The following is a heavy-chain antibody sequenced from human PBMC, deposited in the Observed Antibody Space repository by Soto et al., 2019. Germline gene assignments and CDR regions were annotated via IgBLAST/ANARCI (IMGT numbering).Heavy chain of an antibody. Sequence: WETLSLTCTVSGGSISSYYWSWIRQPPGKGLEWIGYIYYSVSTNYNPSLKSRVTISVDTSKNQFSLKLSSVTAADTAVYYCARAGIDYGGNSFDYYYYAMDVWGQGTTVTVSS. V-gene: IGHV4-59*01. CDR2: IYYSVST. D-gene: IGHD4-17*01. CDR1: GGSISSYY. J-gene: IGHJ6*02. CDR3: ARAGIDYGGNSFDYYYYAMDV.